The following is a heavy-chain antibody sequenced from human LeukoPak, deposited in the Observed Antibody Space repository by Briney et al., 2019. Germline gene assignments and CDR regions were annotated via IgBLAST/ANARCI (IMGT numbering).Heavy chain of an antibody. D-gene: IGHD6-19*01. CDR3: AKARSGWYYFDY. CDR1: GFTVSSNY. CDR2: IYSGGST. Sequence: GGSLRLSCAASGFTVSSNYMSWVRQAPGKGLEWVSVIYSGGSTYYADSVKGRFTISRDNSKNTLYLQMNSLRAEVTAVYYCAKARSGWYYFDYWGQGTLVTVSS. V-gene: IGHV3-53*01. J-gene: IGHJ4*02.